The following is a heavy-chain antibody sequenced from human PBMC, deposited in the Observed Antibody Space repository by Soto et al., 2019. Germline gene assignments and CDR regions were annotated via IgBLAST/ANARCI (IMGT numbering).Heavy chain of an antibody. CDR1: GFTFSSYA. Sequence: PGGSLRLSCAASGFTFSSYAMSWVRQAPGKGLEWVSAISGSGGSTYYADSVKGRFTISRDNSKNTLYLQMNSLRAEDTAVYYCAISWAQDYYYYGMDVWGQGTTVTVSS. V-gene: IGHV3-23*01. D-gene: IGHD7-27*01. CDR3: AISWAQDYYYYGMDV. CDR2: ISGSGGST. J-gene: IGHJ6*02.